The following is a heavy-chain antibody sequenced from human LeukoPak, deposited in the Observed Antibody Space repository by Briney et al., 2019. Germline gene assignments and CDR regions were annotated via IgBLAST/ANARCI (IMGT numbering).Heavy chain of an antibody. J-gene: IGHJ5*02. CDR1: GGSISSSNW. Sequence: SETLSLTCAVSGGSISSSNWWSWVRQPPGKGLEWIGEIYHSGSTNYNPSLKSRVTISVDKSKNQFSLKLSSVTAADTAVYYCARDCVDFWSGYPNWFDPWGQGTLVTVSS. V-gene: IGHV4-4*02. D-gene: IGHD3-3*01. CDR2: IYHSGST. CDR3: ARDCVDFWSGYPNWFDP.